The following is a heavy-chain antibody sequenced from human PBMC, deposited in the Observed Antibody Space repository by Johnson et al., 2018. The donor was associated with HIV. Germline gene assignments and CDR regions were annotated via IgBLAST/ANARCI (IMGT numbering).Heavy chain of an antibody. CDR3: AKEGGAFDI. J-gene: IGHJ3*02. V-gene: IGHV3-33*05. Sequence: VQLVESGGGVVQPGGSLRLSCAASGFTFSSFDIHWVRQAPGKGLEWVANIAHDGSNKFYADSVRGRFTISRDNSKNTLYLQMNSLRAEDTAVYYCAKEGGAFDIWGQGTMVTVSS. CDR1: GFTFSSFD. D-gene: IGHD3-16*01. CDR2: IAHDGSNK.